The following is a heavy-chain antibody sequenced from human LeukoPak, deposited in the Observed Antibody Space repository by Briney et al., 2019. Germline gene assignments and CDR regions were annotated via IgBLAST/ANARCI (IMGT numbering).Heavy chain of an antibody. J-gene: IGHJ3*02. V-gene: IGHV1-18*01. Sequence: ASVKVSCKASGYTFTSYGISWVRQAPGQGLEWMGWISAYNGNTNYAQKLQGRVTMTTDTSTSTAYMELRSLRSDDTAVYYCARVSGIAVAGNDAFDIRGQGTMVTVSS. CDR3: ARVSGIAVAGNDAFDI. CDR1: GYTFTSYG. D-gene: IGHD6-19*01. CDR2: ISAYNGNT.